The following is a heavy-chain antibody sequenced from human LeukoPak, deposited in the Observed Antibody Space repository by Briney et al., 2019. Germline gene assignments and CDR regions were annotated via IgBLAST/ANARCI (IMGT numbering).Heavy chain of an antibody. J-gene: IGHJ4*02. D-gene: IGHD6-19*01. CDR2: INPNSAAT. V-gene: IGHV1-2*02. CDR3: ARDGRVRAVTD. CDR1: GYTFTSYG. Sequence: GASVKVSCKASGYTFTSYGISWVRQAPGQGLEWMGWINPNSAATNYAQKFQGRVTMTRDTSISTVFMELSNLRSDDTSVYYCARDGRVRAVTDWGQGTLVTVSS.